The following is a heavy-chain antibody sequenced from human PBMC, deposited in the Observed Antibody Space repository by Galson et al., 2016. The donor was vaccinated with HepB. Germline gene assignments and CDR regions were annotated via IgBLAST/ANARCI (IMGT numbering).Heavy chain of an antibody. D-gene: IGHD1-14*01. Sequence: SVKVSCKASGYTFTSSDIIWVRQATGQGLEWMGWMNPSTGGTGYAENFQGRVTITRDTSVTTAYMELRGLRSDDTGVYYCAKRYTSSWGWLDPWGQGTLVIVSS. CDR3: AKRYTSSWGWLDP. CDR1: GYTFTSSD. CDR2: MNPSTGGT. V-gene: IGHV1-8*01. J-gene: IGHJ5*02.